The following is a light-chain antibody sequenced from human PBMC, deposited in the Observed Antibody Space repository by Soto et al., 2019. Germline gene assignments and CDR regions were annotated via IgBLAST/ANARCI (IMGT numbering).Light chain of an antibody. CDR2: GAS. V-gene: IGKV3-20*01. CDR1: QSVSSSY. Sequence: EIVLTQSPGTLSLSPGERATLSCRASQSVSSSYLAWYQQKPGQAPRLLIYGASSRATGIPDRFSGSGSGTDFALIISRLEPEDFAVYYCQQYGSSPPYTFGQGPKLEIK. CDR3: QQYGSSPPYT. J-gene: IGKJ2*01.